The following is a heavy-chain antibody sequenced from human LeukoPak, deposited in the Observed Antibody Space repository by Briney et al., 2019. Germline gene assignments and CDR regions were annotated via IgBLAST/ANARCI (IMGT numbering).Heavy chain of an antibody. CDR1: GFTFSSYA. CDR2: ISYDGSNK. CDR3: ARVDSSGYYFMKPFDY. V-gene: IGHV3-30-3*01. Sequence: GGSLRLSCAASGFTFSSYAMHWVRQAPGKGLEWVAVISYDGSNKYYADSVKGRFTISRDNSKNTLYLQMNNLRAEDTAVYYCARVDSSGYYFMKPFDYWGQGTLVTVSS. D-gene: IGHD3-22*01. J-gene: IGHJ4*02.